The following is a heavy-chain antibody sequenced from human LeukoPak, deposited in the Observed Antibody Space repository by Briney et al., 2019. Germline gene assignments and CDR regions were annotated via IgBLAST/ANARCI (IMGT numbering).Heavy chain of an antibody. CDR1: GYTFTNYG. CDR3: ARDRRAWYDSSGYHPGGFDP. Sequence: ASVKVSCKASGYTFTNYGISWVRQAPGQGLEWMGWISAYNGNTNYAQKLQGRVTMTTDTSTSTAYMELRSLRSDDTAVYYCARDRRAWYDSSGYHPGGFDPWGQGTLVTVSS. CDR2: ISAYNGNT. D-gene: IGHD3-22*01. V-gene: IGHV1-18*01. J-gene: IGHJ5*02.